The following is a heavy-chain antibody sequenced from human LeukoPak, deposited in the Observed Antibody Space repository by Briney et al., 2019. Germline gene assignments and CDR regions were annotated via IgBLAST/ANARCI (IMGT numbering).Heavy chain of an antibody. CDR1: GYTFSIYG. CDR3: ARCGATVTMFFDY. Sequence: ASVKVSCKASGYTFSIYGITWVRPAPGQGVEWVGFISADNGNTNYAQKFQGRVTMTTDTSTSTAYMELRSLRADDTAVYYCARCGATVTMFFDYWGQGTLVTVSS. CDR2: ISADNGNT. V-gene: IGHV1-18*01. D-gene: IGHD4-17*01. J-gene: IGHJ4*02.